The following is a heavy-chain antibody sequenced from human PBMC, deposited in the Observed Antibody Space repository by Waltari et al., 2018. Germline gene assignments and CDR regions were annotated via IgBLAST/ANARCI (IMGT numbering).Heavy chain of an antibody. CDR3: ARGLGPTLAYYFDY. D-gene: IGHD3-10*01. V-gene: IGHV3-66*02. Sequence: EVQLVESGGGLVQPGGSMRLSCAASGLIVSSHYMSWVRQAPGKGLEWSSVLYPRGEAYYADSLKGRFTISRDGSRNTVYLQMNTLSAEDTAVYYCARGLGPTLAYYFDYWGRGTLVTVSS. CDR2: LYPRGEA. CDR1: GLIVSSHY. J-gene: IGHJ4*02.